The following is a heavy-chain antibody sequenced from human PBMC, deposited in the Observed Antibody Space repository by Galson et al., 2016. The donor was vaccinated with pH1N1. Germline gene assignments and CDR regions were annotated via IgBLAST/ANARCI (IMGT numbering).Heavy chain of an antibody. V-gene: IGHV4-59*01. CDR3: AREWDHTLDV. Sequence: LSLTCTVSGDSISNYYWSWIRQPPGEGLEWIGYILYTGTTTNYNPSFESRVSMSIDTSRTQFSLKMTSVTTADTAVYYCAREWDHTLDVWGQRTTVTVSS. J-gene: IGHJ6*02. D-gene: IGHD1-26*01. CDR2: ILYTGTTT. CDR1: GDSISNYY.